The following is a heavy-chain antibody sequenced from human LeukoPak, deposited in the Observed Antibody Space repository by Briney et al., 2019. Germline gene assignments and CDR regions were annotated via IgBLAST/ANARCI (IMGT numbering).Heavy chain of an antibody. CDR2: INTDGSRI. CDR1: GFTFSNYW. D-gene: IGHD2-2*01. Sequence: GGSLRLSCAASGFTFSNYWMHWVRHAPGKGLVWVSRINTDGSRITYADSVKGRFTISRDNSKNTLYLQMNSLRAEDTAVYYCAKDEDQLLSPGFDPWGQGTLVTVSS. CDR3: AKDEDQLLSPGFDP. V-gene: IGHV3-74*01. J-gene: IGHJ5*02.